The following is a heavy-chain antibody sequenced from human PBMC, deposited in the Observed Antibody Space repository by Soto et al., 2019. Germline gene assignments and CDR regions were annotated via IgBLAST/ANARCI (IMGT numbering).Heavy chain of an antibody. V-gene: IGHV3-21*01. CDR2: ISSSSSHI. CDR3: ARSMGREGDLFYYGMDV. CDR1: GFTFSSYN. Sequence: GGSLRLSCAASGFTFSSYNMNWVRQAPGKGLEWVSYISSSSSHIHYADSVKGRFTTSRDNAKNSLYLQMNSLRAEDTAVYYCARSMGREGDLFYYGMDVWGQGTTVTVSS. D-gene: IGHD3-10*01. J-gene: IGHJ6*02.